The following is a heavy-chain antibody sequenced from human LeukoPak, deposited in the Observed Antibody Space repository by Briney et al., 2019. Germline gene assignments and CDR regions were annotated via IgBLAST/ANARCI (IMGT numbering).Heavy chain of an antibody. D-gene: IGHD3-22*01. V-gene: IGHV3-7*01. CDR2: IKQDGSEK. CDR3: ARDHIKSGLINDSSGYCR. Sequence: GGSLRLSCAVSGFTFSSWWMTWVRQAPGKGLEWVANIKQDGSEKNYVDSVKGRFTISRDNSKNTLYLQMGSLRAEDMAVYYCARDHIKSGLINDSSGYCRGGQGTLVTVSS. J-gene: IGHJ4*02. CDR1: GFTFSSWW.